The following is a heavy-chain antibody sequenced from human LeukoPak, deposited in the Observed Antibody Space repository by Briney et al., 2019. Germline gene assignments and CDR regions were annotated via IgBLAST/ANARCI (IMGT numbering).Heavy chain of an antibody. D-gene: IGHD5-24*01. V-gene: IGHV4-61*02. J-gene: IGHJ4*02. CDR1: GGSIYSGSYY. CDR3: ARDRRAGYNLYYFDL. CDR2: IYTSGST. Sequence: SQTLSLTCTVSGGSIYSGSYYWSWIRQPAGKGLEWIGRIYTSGSTNYNPSLKSRVTISVDTSKNQFSLKLSSVTAADTAVYYCARDRRAGYNLYYFDLWGQGTLVTVSS.